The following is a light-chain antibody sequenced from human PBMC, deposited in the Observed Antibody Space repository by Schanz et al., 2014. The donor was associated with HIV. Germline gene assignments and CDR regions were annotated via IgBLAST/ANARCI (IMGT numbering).Light chain of an antibody. CDR1: QSISSW. CDR2: EAS. V-gene: IGKV1-5*03. J-gene: IGKJ1*01. CDR3: QQSYSTTWT. Sequence: DIQLTQSPSTLSASVGDRVTITCRASQSISSWLAWNQQKPGKAPNLLIFEASSLKGGVPSRFSGSGSGTEFTLTINSLQPDDFATYYCQQSYSTTWTFGQGTKVEIK.